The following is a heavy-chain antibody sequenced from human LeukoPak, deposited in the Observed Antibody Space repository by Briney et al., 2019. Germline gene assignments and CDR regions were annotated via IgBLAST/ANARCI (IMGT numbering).Heavy chain of an antibody. CDR3: ATGQLLGSSWYYFDY. CDR1: GYTLTELS. Sequence: ASVKVSCKVSGYTLTELSMHWVRQAPGKGLEWMGGFDPEDGETIYALKFQGRVTMTEDTSTDTAYMELSSLRSEDTAVYYCATGQLLGSSWYYFDYWGQGTLVTVSS. CDR2: FDPEDGET. D-gene: IGHD6-13*01. J-gene: IGHJ4*02. V-gene: IGHV1-24*01.